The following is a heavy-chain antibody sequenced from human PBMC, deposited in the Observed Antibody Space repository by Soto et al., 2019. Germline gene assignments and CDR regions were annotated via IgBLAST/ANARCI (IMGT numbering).Heavy chain of an antibody. J-gene: IGHJ6*02. Sequence: GESLKISCKGSGFSFTSQWIAWVRQMPGKGLEWMGTVYPSDSHTRYSPSFQGQVTISADKSISTAYLQWSSLKASDTAMYYCARQGSSGYFSYYGMDVWGQGTTVTSP. D-gene: IGHD3-22*01. CDR1: GFSFTSQW. V-gene: IGHV5-51*01. CDR3: ARQGSSGYFSYYGMDV. CDR2: VYPSDSHT.